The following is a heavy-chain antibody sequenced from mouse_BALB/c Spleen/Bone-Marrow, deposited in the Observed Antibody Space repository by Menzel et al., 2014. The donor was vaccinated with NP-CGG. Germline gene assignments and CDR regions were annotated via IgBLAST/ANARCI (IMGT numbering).Heavy chain of an antibody. CDR2: IWAGGST. Sequence: VKLMESGPGLVAPSQSLSITCTVSGFSLXSYGVHWVRQPPGKGLEWLGIIWAGGSTNYNSALMSRLSISKDNSKSQVFLKMNSLQTDDTAMYYCAREDGYFHYYAVDYWGQGTSVTVSS. J-gene: IGHJ4*01. D-gene: IGHD2-3*01. CDR3: AREDGYFHYYAVDY. CDR1: GFSLXSYG. V-gene: IGHV2-9*02.